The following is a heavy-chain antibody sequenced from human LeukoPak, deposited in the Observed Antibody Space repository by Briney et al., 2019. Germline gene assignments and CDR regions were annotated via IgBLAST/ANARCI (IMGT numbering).Heavy chain of an antibody. CDR3: ASSRWQAFDS. V-gene: IGHV3-7*02. D-gene: IGHD6-13*01. CDR1: GFTFSTYW. CDR2: IKQDGSEK. Sequence: GGSLRLSCAASGFTFSTYWMSWVRQAPGKGLEWVAHIKQDGSEKYYVDSVKGRFTVSRDNAKNSVYLQLSSLRTEDTAAYYCASSRWQAFDSWGQGILVTVSS. J-gene: IGHJ4*02.